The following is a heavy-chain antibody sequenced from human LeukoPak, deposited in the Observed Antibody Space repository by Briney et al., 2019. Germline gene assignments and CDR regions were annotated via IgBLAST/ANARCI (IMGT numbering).Heavy chain of an antibody. CDR2: IGGTVGPT. V-gene: IGHV3-23*01. D-gene: IGHD3-16*02. CDR3: ARDGAPLRLGELSLYLDYFDY. Sequence: PGGSLRLSCAASGFTFSTYSMCWVRQAPGKGLEWVSSIGGTVGPTYYAESVKGRFSISRDNAKNSLYLQMNSLRAEDTAVYYCARDGAPLRLGELSLYLDYFDYWGQGTLVTVSS. J-gene: IGHJ4*02. CDR1: GFTFSTYS.